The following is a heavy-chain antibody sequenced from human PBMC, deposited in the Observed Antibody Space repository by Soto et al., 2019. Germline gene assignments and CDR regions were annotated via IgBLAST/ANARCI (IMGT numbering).Heavy chain of an antibody. CDR1: GFTFSSYS. CDR3: ARDYYDSSGYLAPLDY. V-gene: IGHV3-21*01. J-gene: IGHJ4*02. D-gene: IGHD3-22*01. Sequence: GGSLKLSCAASGFTFSSYSMNWVRQAPGKGLEWVSSISSSSSYIYYADSVKGRFTISRDNAKNSLYLQMNSLRAEDTAVYYCARDYYDSSGYLAPLDYWGQGTLVTVSS. CDR2: ISSSSSYI.